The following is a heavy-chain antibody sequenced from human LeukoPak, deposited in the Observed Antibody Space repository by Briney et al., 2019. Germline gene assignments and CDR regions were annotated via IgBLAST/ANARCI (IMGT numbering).Heavy chain of an antibody. J-gene: IGHJ4*02. D-gene: IGHD3-22*01. CDR3: AKDRLITMIVVVLDY. CDR2: ISGSGGST. Sequence: GGSLRLPCAASGFTFSSYAMSWVRQAPGKGLEWVSAISGSGGSTYYADSVKGRFTISRDNSKNTLYLQMNSLRAEDTAVYYCAKDRLITMIVVVLDYWGQGTLVTVSS. CDR1: GFTFSSYA. V-gene: IGHV3-23*01.